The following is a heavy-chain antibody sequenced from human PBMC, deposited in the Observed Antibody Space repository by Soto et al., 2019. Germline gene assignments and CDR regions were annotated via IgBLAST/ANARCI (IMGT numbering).Heavy chain of an antibody. V-gene: IGHV3-30-3*01. Sequence: QVQLVESGGGVVQPGRSLRLSCAASGFTFSSYAMHWVRQAPGKGLERVALTSYVGSNKYYADSVKGRFTISRDNFKNTLYVQMNSLRHEDTAVYYCARDTVIYYYDSGGVDYWGQGTLVTVSS. CDR2: TSYVGSNK. CDR3: ARDTVIYYYDSGGVDY. D-gene: IGHD3-22*01. J-gene: IGHJ4*02. CDR1: GFTFSSYA.